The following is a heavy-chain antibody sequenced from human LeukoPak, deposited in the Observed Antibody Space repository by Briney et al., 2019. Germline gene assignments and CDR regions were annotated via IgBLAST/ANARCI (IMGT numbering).Heavy chain of an antibody. Sequence: SVKVSCKASGGTFSSYAISWVRQAPGQGLEWMGRIIPIFGTAIYAHKFQGRVTITTDESTSTAYMELSSLRSEVTAVYYCARGGYYDSSGYYPLGFDYWGQGTLVTVSS. V-gene: IGHV1-69*05. CDR3: ARGGYYDSSGYYPLGFDY. CDR2: IIPIFGTA. J-gene: IGHJ4*02. D-gene: IGHD3-22*01. CDR1: GGTFSSYA.